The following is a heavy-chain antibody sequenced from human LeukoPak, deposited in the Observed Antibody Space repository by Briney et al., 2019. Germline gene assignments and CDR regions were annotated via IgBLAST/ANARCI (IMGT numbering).Heavy chain of an antibody. Sequence: SETLSLTCIVSGGSITSYFWSWIRQSPRKGLEWIGYISYNRGTNYNPSLKSRVTIPTDTSKNQFSLKLNSVTDADTAVYYCARGERYGSGSYSSQGSFDYWGRGSLVTVSS. CDR3: ARGERYGSGSYSSQGSFDY. D-gene: IGHD1-26*01. CDR1: GGSITSYF. CDR2: ISYNRGT. V-gene: IGHV4-59*12. J-gene: IGHJ4*02.